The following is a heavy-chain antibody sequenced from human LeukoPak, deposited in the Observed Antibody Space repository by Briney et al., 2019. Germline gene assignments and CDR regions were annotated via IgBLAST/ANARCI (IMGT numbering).Heavy chain of an antibody. J-gene: IGHJ4*02. V-gene: IGHV3-30*18. D-gene: IGHD1-26*01. CDR2: ISYDGSNK. Sequence: GGSLKLSCAASGFTFSSYGMHWGRQAPGKGLEWVAVISYDGSNKYYADSVKGRFTISRDNSKNTLYLQMNSLRAEDTAVYYCAKLLSDYWGQRTLVTVSS. CDR1: GFTFSSYG. CDR3: AKLLSDY.